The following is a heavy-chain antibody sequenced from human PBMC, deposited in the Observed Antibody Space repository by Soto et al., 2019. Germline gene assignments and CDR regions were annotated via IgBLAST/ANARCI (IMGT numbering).Heavy chain of an antibody. V-gene: IGHV1-58*01. D-gene: IGHD6-19*01. CDR2: IVVGSGNT. CDR1: GYTFTSSA. J-gene: IGHJ4*02. CDR3: AASPPIAVAGTIDY. Sequence: SVKVSCKASGYTFTSSAVQWVRQARGQRLEWIGWIVVGSGNTNYAQKFQERVTITRDMSTSTAYMELSSLRSEDTAVYYCAASPPIAVAGTIDYWGQGTLVTVSS.